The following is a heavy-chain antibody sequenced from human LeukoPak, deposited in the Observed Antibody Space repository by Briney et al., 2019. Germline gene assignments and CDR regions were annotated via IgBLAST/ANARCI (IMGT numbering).Heavy chain of an antibody. CDR1: GFTFSSYA. V-gene: IGHV3-30-3*01. J-gene: IGHJ3*02. CDR2: ISYDGSNK. CDR3: ARGTNDAFDI. D-gene: IGHD1-1*01. Sequence: HAGGSLRLSCAASGFTFSSYAMHWVRQAPGKGLEWVAVISYDGSNKYYADSVKGRFTISRDNSKNTLYLQMNSLRAEDTAVYYCARGTNDAFDIWGQGPMVTVSS.